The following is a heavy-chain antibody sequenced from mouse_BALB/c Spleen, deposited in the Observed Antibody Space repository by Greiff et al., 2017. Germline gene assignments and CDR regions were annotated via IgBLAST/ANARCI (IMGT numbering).Heavy chain of an antibody. CDR2: ISSGGST. D-gene: IGHD1-1*01. CDR3: AREIGDYGSPYAMDY. V-gene: IGHV5-6-5*01. CDR1: GFTFSSYA. Sequence: DVKLVESGGGLVKPGGSLKLSCAASGFTFSSYAMSWVRQTPEKRLEWVASISSGGSTYYPDSVKGRFTISRDNARNILYLQMSSLRSEDTAMYYCAREIGDYGSPYAMDYWGQGTSVTVSS. J-gene: IGHJ4*01.